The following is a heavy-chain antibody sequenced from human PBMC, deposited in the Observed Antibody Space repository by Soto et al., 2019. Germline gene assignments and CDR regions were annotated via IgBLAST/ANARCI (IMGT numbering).Heavy chain of an antibody. CDR3: ARVIPGVEAWFDP. Sequence: ASVKVSCKASGYTFTVYYMHWVRQAPGQGLEWMGWINPKSGGTMYPQKFQGRVTMTWDTSISTAYMALTRLRSDDTAVYYCARVIPGVEAWFDPWGQGTLVTVSS. J-gene: IGHJ5*02. CDR2: INPKSGGT. V-gene: IGHV1-2*02. CDR1: GYTFTVYY. D-gene: IGHD2-2*01.